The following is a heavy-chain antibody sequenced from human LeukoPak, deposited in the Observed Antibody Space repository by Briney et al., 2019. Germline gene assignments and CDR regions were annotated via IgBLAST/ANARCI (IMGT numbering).Heavy chain of an antibody. J-gene: IGHJ6*03. CDR1: GYTFTSYG. V-gene: IGHV1-18*01. D-gene: IGHD1-7*01. Sequence: ASVKVSCKASGYTFTSYGISWVRQAPGQGLEWMRWISAYNGNTNYAQKLQGRVTMTTDTSTSTAYMELRSLRSDDTAVYYCARAGITGTILMYYYYYYMDVWGKGTTVTVSS. CDR2: ISAYNGNT. CDR3: ARAGITGTILMYYYYYYMDV.